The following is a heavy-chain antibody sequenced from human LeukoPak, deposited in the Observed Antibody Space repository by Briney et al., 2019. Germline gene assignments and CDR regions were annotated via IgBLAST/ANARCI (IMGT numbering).Heavy chain of an antibody. Sequence: PGGSLRLSCAASGFTFSSYGIHWVRQAPGKGLAWVAVIWYDGSNKYYADSVKGRFTISRDNSKNTLYLQMNSLRAEDTAVYYCVYDPDQNWGGVFDYWVQGALVSASS. CDR1: GFTFSSYG. J-gene: IGHJ4*02. CDR3: VYDPDQNWGGVFDY. CDR2: IWYDGSNK. D-gene: IGHD7-27*01. V-gene: IGHV3-33*06.